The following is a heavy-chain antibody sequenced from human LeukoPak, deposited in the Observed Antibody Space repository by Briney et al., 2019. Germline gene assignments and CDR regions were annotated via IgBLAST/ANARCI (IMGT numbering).Heavy chain of an antibody. CDR3: ARVPNYDILTGPRGYYMDI. D-gene: IGHD3-9*01. CDR1: GGSISSSSYY. J-gene: IGHJ6*03. Sequence: SETLSLTCTVSGGSISSSSYYWGWIRQPPGKGLEWIGSIYYSGSTYYNPSLKSRVTISVDTSKNQFSLKLSSVTAADTAVYYCARVPNYDILTGPRGYYMDIWGKGTTVTISS. V-gene: IGHV4-39*01. CDR2: IYYSGST.